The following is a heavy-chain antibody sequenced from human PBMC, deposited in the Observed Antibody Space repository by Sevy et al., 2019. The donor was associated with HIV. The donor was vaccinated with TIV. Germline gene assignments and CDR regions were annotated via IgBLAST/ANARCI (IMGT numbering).Heavy chain of an antibody. CDR1: GFTFSIYT. CDR2: ISSSSTYI. V-gene: IGHV3-21*01. Sequence: GGSLRLSCAASGFTFSIYTMNWVRQAPGKGLEWVSSISSSSTYIYYADSVRGRFTISRDNAKNSLYLLMHSLRAEDTAVYYCASGSLDSTGYPFDYWGQGTLVTVSS. CDR3: ASGSLDSTGYPFDY. D-gene: IGHD3-22*01. J-gene: IGHJ4*02.